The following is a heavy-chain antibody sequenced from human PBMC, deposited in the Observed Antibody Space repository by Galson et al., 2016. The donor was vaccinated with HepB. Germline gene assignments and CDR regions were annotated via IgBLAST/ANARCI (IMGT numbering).Heavy chain of an antibody. CDR2: INGTGTIT. V-gene: IGHV3-23*01. Sequence: SLRLSCAASGLSFSPYAVSWVRQAPGKGLEWVSAINGTGTITKYADSVKGRFTISRDISKNTMYLQVNSLRAEDTAVYYCARGGLGNYYAYGMDVWGHGTTFTVSS. CDR3: ARGGLGNYYAYGMDV. J-gene: IGHJ6*02. CDR1: GLSFSPYA. D-gene: IGHD3/OR15-3a*01.